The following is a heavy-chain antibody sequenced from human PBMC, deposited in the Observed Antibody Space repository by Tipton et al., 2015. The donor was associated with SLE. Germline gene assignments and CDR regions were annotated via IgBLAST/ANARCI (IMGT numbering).Heavy chain of an antibody. V-gene: IGHV4-39*07. D-gene: IGHD3-3*01. CDR2: IYYSGST. CDR3: AGSGEHYFDY. CDR1: GGSISSSSYY. J-gene: IGHJ4*02. Sequence: TLSLTCTVSGGSISSSSYYWGWIRQPPGEGLEWIGSIYYSGSTYYNPSLKSRVTISVDTSKNQFSLKLSSVTAADTAVYYCAGSGEHYFDYWGQGTLVTVSP.